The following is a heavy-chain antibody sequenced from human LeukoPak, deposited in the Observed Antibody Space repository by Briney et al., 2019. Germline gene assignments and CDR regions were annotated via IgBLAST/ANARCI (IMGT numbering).Heavy chain of an antibody. CDR1: GFTFSSYW. D-gene: IGHD6-13*01. CDR3: CGSEGYGSPTNWFDP. CDR2: KKQDGSEK. Sequence: GGSLRLSCAASGFTFSSYWMSCVREALGEGVGRVANKKQDGSEKFYVESVKGRFTISRDNAKNSLYLQMNSLRVEDTAVYYCCGSEGYGSPTNWFDPWGQGTLVTVSS. V-gene: IGHV3-7*01. J-gene: IGHJ5*02.